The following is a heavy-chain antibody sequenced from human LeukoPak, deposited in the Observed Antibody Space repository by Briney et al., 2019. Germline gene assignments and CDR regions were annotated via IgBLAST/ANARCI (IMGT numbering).Heavy chain of an antibody. V-gene: IGHV4-4*07. Sequence: SGTLSLTCTVSGGSISSYYWSWIRQPAGKGLEWIGRIYLSESTNYNPSLKSRVTMSLDTSKNQFSLKLSSVTAADTAVYYCAVSQYGDYPYFDYWGQGTLVTVSS. J-gene: IGHJ4*02. CDR3: AVSQYGDYPYFDY. CDR2: IYLSEST. D-gene: IGHD4-17*01. CDR1: GGSISSYY.